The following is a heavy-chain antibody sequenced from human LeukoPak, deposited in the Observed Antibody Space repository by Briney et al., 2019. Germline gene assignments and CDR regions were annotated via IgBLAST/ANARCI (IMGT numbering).Heavy chain of an antibody. Sequence: SETLSLTCTVSGGSTSSGDYYWSWIRQPPGKGLEWIGYIYYSGSTYYNPSLKSRVTISVDTSKNQFSLKLSSVTAADTAVYYCARGVADPGLTFDYWGQGTLVTVSS. CDR1: GGSTSSGDYY. D-gene: IGHD2-15*01. J-gene: IGHJ4*02. V-gene: IGHV4-30-4*01. CDR3: ARGVADPGLTFDY. CDR2: IYYSGST.